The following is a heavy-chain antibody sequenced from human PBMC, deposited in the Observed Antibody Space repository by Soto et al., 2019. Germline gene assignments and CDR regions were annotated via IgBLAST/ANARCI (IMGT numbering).Heavy chain of an antibody. J-gene: IGHJ4*02. Sequence: ASLKVSCKVSGYTLTELSMHWVRQAPGKGLEWMGGFDPEDGETIYAQKFQGRVTMTEDTSTDTAYMELSSLRSEDTAVYYCTTRLTAAVDYWGQGTLVTVSS. CDR1: GYTLTELS. D-gene: IGHD6-13*01. CDR2: FDPEDGET. V-gene: IGHV1-24*01. CDR3: TTRLTAAVDY.